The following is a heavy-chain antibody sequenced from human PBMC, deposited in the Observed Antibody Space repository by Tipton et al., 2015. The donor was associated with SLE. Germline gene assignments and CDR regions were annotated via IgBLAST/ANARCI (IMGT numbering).Heavy chain of an antibody. Sequence: SLRLSCAASGFTFSSYDMHWVRQATGKGLEWVSAIGTAGDTYYPGSVKGRFTISRENAKNSLYLQMNSLRAGDTAVYYCATPPVAAAGFDYWGQGTLVTVSS. CDR2: IGTAGDT. V-gene: IGHV3-13*04. D-gene: IGHD6-13*01. J-gene: IGHJ4*02. CDR3: ATPPVAAAGFDY. CDR1: GFTFSSYD.